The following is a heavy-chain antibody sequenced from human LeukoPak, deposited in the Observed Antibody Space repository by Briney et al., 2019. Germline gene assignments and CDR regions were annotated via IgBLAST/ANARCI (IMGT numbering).Heavy chain of an antibody. CDR1: GFTFSSYS. CDR3: ARGPPMEPVGATDPDTPDDAFDI. Sequence: GGSLRLSCAASGFTFSSYSMNWVRQAPWKGLEWVSYISSSSSTIYYADSVKGRFTISRDNAKNSLYLQMNSLRAEDTAVYYCARGPPMEPVGATDPDTPDDAFDIWGQGTMVTVSS. CDR2: ISSSSSTI. V-gene: IGHV3-48*01. D-gene: IGHD1-26*01. J-gene: IGHJ3*02.